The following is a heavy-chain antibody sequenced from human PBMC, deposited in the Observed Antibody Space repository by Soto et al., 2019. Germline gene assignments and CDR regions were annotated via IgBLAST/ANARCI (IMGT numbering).Heavy chain of an antibody. V-gene: IGHV1-8*01. CDR2: MNPNRTNT. CDR3: VRGGFLSHDHVIIAPATLGFDP. Sequence: QVQLMQSGAEVKKPGASVKVSCKASGYTFTTYDINWVRQAPGQGLEWMGWMNPNRTNTGYAEKFQGRVTMTRDTSISTAYMELSSLRDDDTAVYYCVRGGFLSHDHVIIAPATLGFDPWGHGTLVTVSS. CDR1: GYTFTTYD. D-gene: IGHD2-2*01. J-gene: IGHJ5*02.